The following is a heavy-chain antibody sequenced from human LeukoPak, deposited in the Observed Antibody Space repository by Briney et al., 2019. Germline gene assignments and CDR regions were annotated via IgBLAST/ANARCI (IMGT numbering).Heavy chain of an antibody. D-gene: IGHD5-18*01. V-gene: IGHV3-74*01. CDR2: INGYGSST. Sequence: GGSLRLSCAASGFTFSNAWMNWVRQAPGKGLVWVSRINGYGSSTDFADSVKGRFTISRDNAKNTLYLQMNSLRAEDTAVYYCARDAPGNTALDYWGQGTLVTVSS. CDR3: ARDAPGNTALDY. CDR1: GFTFSNAW. J-gene: IGHJ4*02.